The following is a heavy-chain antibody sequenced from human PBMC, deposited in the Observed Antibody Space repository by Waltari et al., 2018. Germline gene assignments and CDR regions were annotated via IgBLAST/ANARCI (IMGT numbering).Heavy chain of an antibody. V-gene: IGHV3-74*03. CDR1: GFTFSRYW. CDR3: ARVEYSYGPYCFDS. J-gene: IGHJ4*02. Sequence: EVLLVESGGGLVQPGGSMRLSCEASGFTFSRYWRHWVRQAPGNGLVWVSRISSDGNTTTYADSVKGRFTISRDNAKNTLYLQMNSLRAEDTAVYYCARVEYSYGPYCFDSWGQGTPVTVSS. D-gene: IGHD5-18*01. CDR2: ISSDGNTT.